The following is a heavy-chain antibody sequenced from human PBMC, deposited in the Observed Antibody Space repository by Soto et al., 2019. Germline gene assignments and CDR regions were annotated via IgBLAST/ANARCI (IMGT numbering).Heavy chain of an antibody. CDR2: MNPNSGNT. V-gene: IGHV1-8*01. CDR1: GYTFTSYG. Sequence: GASVKVSCKASGYTFTSYGINWVRQATGQGLEWMGWMNPNSGNTGYAQKFQGRVTMTRNTSISTAYMELSSLRSEDTAVYYCARGVREGIVVVPAAIDYWGQGTLVTVSS. D-gene: IGHD2-2*01. CDR3: ARGVREGIVVVPAAIDY. J-gene: IGHJ4*02.